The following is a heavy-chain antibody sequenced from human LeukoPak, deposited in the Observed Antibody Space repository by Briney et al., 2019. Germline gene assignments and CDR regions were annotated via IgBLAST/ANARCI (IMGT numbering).Heavy chain of an antibody. J-gene: IGHJ4*02. Sequence: SETLSLTCTVSGGSISSSGYYWSWIRQPPGKGLEWIGEINHSGNTNYNPSLKSRVTISVDTSKNQFSLKLNSVTAADTAVYYCTGSWYYFDYWGQGTLVTASS. CDR3: TGSWYYFDY. D-gene: IGHD1-26*01. CDR1: GGSISSSGYY. V-gene: IGHV4-39*07. CDR2: INHSGNT.